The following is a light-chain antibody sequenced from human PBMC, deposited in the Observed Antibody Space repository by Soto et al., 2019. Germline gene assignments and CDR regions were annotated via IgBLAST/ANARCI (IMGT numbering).Light chain of an antibody. CDR1: ESLLHSDGKTY. CDR3: FLATQYPPYT. CDR2: KVS. Sequence: DIVLTQTPLSSPVTLGQPASISCRSSESLLHSDGKTYLSWLQQRPGQPPRLLIYKVSNRLSGVPDRFSGSGAGTDFTLKISRVEADDVGVYYCFLATQYPPYTFGQWTKLEIE. J-gene: IGKJ2*01. V-gene: IGKV2-24*01.